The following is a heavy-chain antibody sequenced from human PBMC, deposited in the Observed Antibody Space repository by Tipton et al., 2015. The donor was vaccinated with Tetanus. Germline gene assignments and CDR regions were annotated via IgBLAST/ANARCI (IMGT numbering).Heavy chain of an antibody. CDR1: GFTFSNAW. CDR3: TTGLGPYPWLAQHDWYFDL. CDR2: IKSKTDGGTT. D-gene: IGHD3-16*01. Sequence: SLRLSCAASGFTFSNAWMNWARQAPGKGLEWVGRIKSKTDGGTTDYAAPVTGRFTISRDDSKNTLYLQMNSLKTEATAVYYCTTGLGPYPWLAQHDWYFDLWGRGTLVTVSS. V-gene: IGHV3-15*07. J-gene: IGHJ2*01.